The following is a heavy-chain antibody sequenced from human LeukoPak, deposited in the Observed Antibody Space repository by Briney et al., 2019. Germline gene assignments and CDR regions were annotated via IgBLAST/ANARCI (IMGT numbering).Heavy chain of an antibody. Sequence: PGGSLRLSCAASGFTFSSSEMNWVRQAPGKGLEWVSSISSSGTIIYYADSVKGRFTISRDNAKNSLFLQMNSLRAEDTAVYYCARVYYGSAINWFDPWGQGTLVTVSS. CDR3: ARVYYGSAINWFDP. V-gene: IGHV3-48*03. CDR2: ISSSGTII. CDR1: GFTFSSSE. J-gene: IGHJ5*02. D-gene: IGHD3-10*01.